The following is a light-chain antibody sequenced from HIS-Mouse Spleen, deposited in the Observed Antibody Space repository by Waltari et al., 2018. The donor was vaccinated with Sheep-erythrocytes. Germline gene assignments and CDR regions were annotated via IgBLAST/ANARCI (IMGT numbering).Light chain of an antibody. Sequence: QSALTQPRSVSGSPGQSVTISCTGTSRDVGGYNYVPWSQQNPGKAPKLMIYDVSKRPSGVPDRFSGSKSGNTASLTISGLQAEDEADYYCCSYAGSYNHVFATGTKVTVL. J-gene: IGLJ1*01. CDR2: DVS. CDR1: SRDVGGYNY. CDR3: CSYAGSYNHV. V-gene: IGLV2-11*01.